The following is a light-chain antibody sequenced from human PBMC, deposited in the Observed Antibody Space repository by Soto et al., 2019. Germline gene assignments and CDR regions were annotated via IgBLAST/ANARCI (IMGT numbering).Light chain of an antibody. V-gene: IGKV1-39*01. J-gene: IGKJ2*01. CDR1: QSISSY. CDR3: QQSYSTPLN. CDR2: AAS. Sequence: DIQMTQSPSSLSASVGDRVTITCRASQSISSYLNWYQQKPGKAPKLLIYAASSLQSGVPSRFSGGGSGTDFTLTISSLQPEDFATYYCQQSYSTPLNFGQGTKVEIK.